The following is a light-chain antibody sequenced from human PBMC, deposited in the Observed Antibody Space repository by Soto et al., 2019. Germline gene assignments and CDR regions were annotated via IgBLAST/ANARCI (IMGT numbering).Light chain of an antibody. CDR2: DAS. V-gene: IGKV1-33*01. Sequence: DFQMTQSPSSLSASVGDRVTITCRATQAIKNFLNWYQQKPGRAPKLLISDASTLQRGVPSRFSESGPGTHFTFVISSLQPEDVGTYYCQQSDNLPLTFGQGTRLDIK. CDR3: QQSDNLPLT. CDR1: QAIKNF. J-gene: IGKJ5*01.